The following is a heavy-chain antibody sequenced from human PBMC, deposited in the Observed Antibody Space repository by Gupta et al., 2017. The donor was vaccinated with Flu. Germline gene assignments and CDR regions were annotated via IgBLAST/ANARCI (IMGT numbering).Heavy chain of an antibody. J-gene: IGHJ4*02. Sequence: QVQLVESGGGVVQPGRSLRLSCAASGFTFSSYGMHWVRQAPGKGLEWVAVISYDGSNKYYADSVKGRFTISRDNSKNTLYLQMNSLRAEDTAVYYCAKEHYDYVWGSYRRDLDYWGQGTLVTVSS. D-gene: IGHD3-16*02. CDR2: ISYDGSNK. CDR3: AKEHYDYVWGSYRRDLDY. V-gene: IGHV3-30*18. CDR1: GFTFSSYG.